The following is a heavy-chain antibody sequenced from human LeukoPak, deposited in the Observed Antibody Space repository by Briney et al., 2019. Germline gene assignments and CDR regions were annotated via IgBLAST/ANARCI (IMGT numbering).Heavy chain of an antibody. CDR2: ISYDGSNK. J-gene: IGHJ4*02. V-gene: IGHV3-30-3*01. Sequence: GGSLRLSFAASGFTYSSYAMHWVRQAPGKGLEWVAVISYDGSNKYYADSVKGRFTISRDNSKNTLYLQMSSLRAEDTAVYYCAKVGDYYGSGKYSNFDYWGQGTLVTVSS. D-gene: IGHD3-10*01. CDR3: AKVGDYYGSGKYSNFDY. CDR1: GFTYSSYA.